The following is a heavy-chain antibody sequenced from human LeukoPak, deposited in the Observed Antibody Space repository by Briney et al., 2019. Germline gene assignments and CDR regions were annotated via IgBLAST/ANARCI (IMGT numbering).Heavy chain of an antibody. Sequence: GGSLRLSCATSGFRFSNYAMNWVRQAPGKGLEWVSSISSSSSYIYYADSVKGRFTISRDNAKNSLYLQMNSLRAEDTAVYYCARDIHSGSYYGLVDYWGQGTLVTVSS. J-gene: IGHJ4*02. CDR2: ISSSSSYI. CDR3: ARDIHSGSYYGLVDY. CDR1: GFRFSNYA. D-gene: IGHD1-26*01. V-gene: IGHV3-21*01.